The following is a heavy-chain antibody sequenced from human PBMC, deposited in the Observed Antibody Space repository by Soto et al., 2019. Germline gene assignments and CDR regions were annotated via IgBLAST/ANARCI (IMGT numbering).Heavy chain of an antibody. CDR1: GFTLSSYS. CDR3: ARETGLRSSGRSYYFDC. Sequence: EVQLVESGGGLVQPGGSLRLSCAASGFTLSSYSMHWVRQAPGKGLEWVSYISGSGGTIYYADSVKGRFTISRDNAKNSRSVQMNSLRDEDTAVYFCARETGLRSSGRSYYFDCWGQGTLVTVSS. D-gene: IGHD6-19*01. CDR2: ISGSGGTI. J-gene: IGHJ4*02. V-gene: IGHV3-48*02.